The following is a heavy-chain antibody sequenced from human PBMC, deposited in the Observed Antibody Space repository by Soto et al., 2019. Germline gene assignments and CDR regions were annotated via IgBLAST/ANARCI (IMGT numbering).Heavy chain of an antibody. CDR1: GGSISSYY. J-gene: IGHJ4*02. Sequence: PSETLSLTCTVSGGSISSYYWSWIRQPPGKGLEWIGYIYYSGSTNYNPSLKSRVTISVDTSKNQFSLKLSSVTAADTAVYYCARASDYYDSSGYLPLDYWGQGTLVTVSS. CDR2: IYYSGST. V-gene: IGHV4-59*01. D-gene: IGHD3-22*01. CDR3: ARASDYYDSSGYLPLDY.